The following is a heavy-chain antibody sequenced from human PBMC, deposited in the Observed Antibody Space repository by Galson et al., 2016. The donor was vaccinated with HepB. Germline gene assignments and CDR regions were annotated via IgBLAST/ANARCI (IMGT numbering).Heavy chain of an antibody. CDR2: ISHTGTT. D-gene: IGHD3-16*02. CDR1: GGSLSGYY. V-gene: IGHV4-34*01. CDR3: ARLYHYDYIWGTYRGGCYGMDV. J-gene: IGHJ6*02. Sequence: TLSLTCGVSGGSLSGYYWTWIRQPPGKGLEWIGEISHTGTTNYNPSLTSRVTFSVDPSKNQFSLSLISVTAADTAVYYCARLYHYDYIWGTYRGGCYGMDVWGQGTTVIVSS.